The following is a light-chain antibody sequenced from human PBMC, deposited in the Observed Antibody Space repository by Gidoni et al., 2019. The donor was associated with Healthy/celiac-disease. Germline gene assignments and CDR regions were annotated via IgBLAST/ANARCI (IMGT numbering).Light chain of an antibody. CDR1: QRVSSY. CDR3: QQRSNWPLT. J-gene: IGKJ4*01. V-gene: IGKV3-11*01. CDR2: DAS. Sequence: IVLTQSPATLSSSPGERATLSCRASQRVSSYLAWYQQKPGQAPRLLIYDASNRATGIPARFSGSGSGTDFTLTISSLEPEDFAVYYCQQRSNWPLTFGGGTKVEIK.